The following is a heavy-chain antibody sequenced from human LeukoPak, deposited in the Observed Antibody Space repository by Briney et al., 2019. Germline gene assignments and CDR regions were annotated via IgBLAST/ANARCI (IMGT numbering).Heavy chain of an antibody. CDR2: ISYDGSNK. Sequence: GGSLRLSCAASGFTFSSYGMHWVRQAPGKGLEWVAVISYDGSNKYYADSVKGRFTISRDNSKNTLYLQMNSLRAEDTAVYYCAKADYYDSSGYYSYYYYYGMDVWGQGTTVTVSS. D-gene: IGHD3-22*01. CDR3: AKADYYDSSGYYSYYYYYGMDV. V-gene: IGHV3-30*18. CDR1: GFTFSSYG. J-gene: IGHJ6*02.